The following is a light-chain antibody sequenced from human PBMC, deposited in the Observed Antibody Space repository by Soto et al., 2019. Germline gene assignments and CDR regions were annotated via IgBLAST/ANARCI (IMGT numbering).Light chain of an antibody. CDR2: DVT. J-gene: IGLJ2*01. Sequence: QSALTQPASVSGSPGQSITISCTGTSSDVGTYNYVSWYQQHPGKTPKLIIYDVTNRPSGVSNRFSGSKSGHTASLTISGLQAEDEADYYCSSYTSSSAVLFGGGTKLTV. V-gene: IGLV2-14*01. CDR1: SSDVGTYNY. CDR3: SSYTSSSAVL.